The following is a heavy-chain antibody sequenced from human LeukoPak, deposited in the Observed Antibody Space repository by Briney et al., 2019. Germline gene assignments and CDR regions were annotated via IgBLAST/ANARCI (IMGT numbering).Heavy chain of an antibody. CDR2: ISSSSSYI. Sequence: PGGSLRLSCVASGLSFSGQWLNWVRQAPGKGLEWVSSISSSSSYIYYADSVKGRFTISRDNAKNSLYLQMNSLRADDTAVYYCASFCANCYYGMDVWGQGTTVTVSS. V-gene: IGHV3-21*06. CDR1: GLSFSGQW. J-gene: IGHJ6*02. D-gene: IGHD4/OR15-4a*01. CDR3: ASFCANCYYGMDV.